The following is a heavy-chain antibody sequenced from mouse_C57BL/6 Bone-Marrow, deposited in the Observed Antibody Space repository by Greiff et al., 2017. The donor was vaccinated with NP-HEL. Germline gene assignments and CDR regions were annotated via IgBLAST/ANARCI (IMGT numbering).Heavy chain of an antibody. CDR3: ASYYYGISSFDY. CDR1: GYTFTSYL. CDR2: IDPNSGGT. Sequence: QVQLQQPGAELVKPGASVKLSCKASGYTFTSYLMHWVKQRPGRGLEWIGRIDPNSGGTKYNEKFKSKATLTVDKTSSTAYMQLNSLTSEDTAVCFCASYYYGISSFDYWGQGTTLTVSS. J-gene: IGHJ2*01. V-gene: IGHV1-72*01. D-gene: IGHD1-1*01.